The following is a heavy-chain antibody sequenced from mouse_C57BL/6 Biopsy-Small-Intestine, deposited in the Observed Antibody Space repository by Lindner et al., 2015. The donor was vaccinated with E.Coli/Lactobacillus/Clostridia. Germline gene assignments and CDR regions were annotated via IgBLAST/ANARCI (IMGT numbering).Heavy chain of an antibody. J-gene: IGHJ2*01. V-gene: IGHV7-3*01. CDR3: ARYGNYFDY. CDR2: IRNKANGYTT. Sequence: VQLQESGGGLVQPGGSLSLSCAASGFTFTDYYMSWVRQPPGKALEWLGFIRNKANGYTTEYSASVKGRFTISRDNSQSILYLQMNALRAEDSATYYCARYGNYFDYWGQGTTLTVSS. CDR1: GFTFTDYY.